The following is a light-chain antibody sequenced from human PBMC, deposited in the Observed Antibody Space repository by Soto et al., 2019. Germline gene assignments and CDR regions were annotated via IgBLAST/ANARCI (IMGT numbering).Light chain of an antibody. CDR2: GAS. J-gene: IGKJ5*01. CDR1: QSVSSN. CDR3: QQYNNWPPIT. Sequence: EIVMTQSPATLSVSPGERATLSCRASQSVSSNLAWYLQKPGQAPRLLIYGASTRSTGIPARFSGSGSGTEFTLTISSLQSEDFAVYDCQQYNNWPPITFGQGTRLVIK. V-gene: IGKV3-15*01.